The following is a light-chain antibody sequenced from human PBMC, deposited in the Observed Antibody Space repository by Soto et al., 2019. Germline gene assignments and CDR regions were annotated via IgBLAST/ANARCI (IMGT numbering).Light chain of an antibody. V-gene: IGLV1-51*01. CDR3: AAWDDSLNGYV. CDR1: SSNIGGNS. CDR2: DDN. J-gene: IGLJ1*01. Sequence: QSVLTQPPSVSAAPGQKVTISCSGSSSNIGGNSVSWYQQLPGTAPKLLIYDDNKRPSGIPDRFSGSKSGTSATLGITGLQTDDESDYYCAAWDDSLNGYVFGTGTKVTV.